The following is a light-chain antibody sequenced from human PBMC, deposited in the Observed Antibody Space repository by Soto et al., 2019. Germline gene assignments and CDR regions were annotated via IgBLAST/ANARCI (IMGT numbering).Light chain of an antibody. Sequence: DVVMTQSPLSLPVTLGQPASISCRSSQSLVHSNGDTFLNWFQQRPGQSPRRLIFKVSNRDSGGPYRFSGSGSGTDFTLKISRVEAEYVAIYYCMQGTHWPPYIFGQGTKLEIK. CDR2: KVS. CDR1: QSLVHSNGDTF. J-gene: IGKJ2*01. V-gene: IGKV2-30*02. CDR3: MQGTHWPPYI.